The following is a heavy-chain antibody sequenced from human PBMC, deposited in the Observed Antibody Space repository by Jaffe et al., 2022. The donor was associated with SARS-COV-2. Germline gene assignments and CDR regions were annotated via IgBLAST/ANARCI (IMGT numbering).Heavy chain of an antibody. CDR1: GFPFKAYG. V-gene: IGHV1-18*01. CDR2: ISDYNGNT. J-gene: IGHJ5*02. D-gene: IGHD3-22*01. Sequence: QAQLVQSRTEVKKPGASVNVSCKASGFPFKAYGINWLRQAPGRGLEWMGWISDYNGNTFSAQKFRDRVTMSTDTSTATAYMELRSLGSDDTAMYFCARGQSSGRGHWFDIWGQGTLIAVSS. CDR3: ARGQSSGRGHWFDI.